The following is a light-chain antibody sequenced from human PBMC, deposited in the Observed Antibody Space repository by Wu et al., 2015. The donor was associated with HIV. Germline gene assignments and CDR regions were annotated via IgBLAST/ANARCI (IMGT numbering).Light chain of an antibody. CDR1: QTITTW. J-gene: IGKJ3*01. CDR2: EAS. CDR3: QQYESYPLT. V-gene: IGKV1-5*03. Sequence: DIQMTQSPSTLSASVGDKVTITCRASQTITTWLAWHQQKPGKAPNLLIYEASNLETGVPSRFNGSGSGTEFTLTIISLQSDDSATYYCQQYESYPLTFGPGTKVQIK.